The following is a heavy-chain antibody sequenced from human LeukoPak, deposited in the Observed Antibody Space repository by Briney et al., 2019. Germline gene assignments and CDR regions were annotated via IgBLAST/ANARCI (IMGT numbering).Heavy chain of an antibody. CDR1: GFTFSTFN. J-gene: IGHJ4*02. D-gene: IGHD6-13*01. CDR2: ISYNGDYI. Sequence: GGSLRLSCAASGFTFSTFNMNWVRQAPGKGLEWVSSISYNGDYIYYADSVKGRFTVSRDNAKNSLYLQMNSLRAEDTAVYYCARADAGSIAAAGSFDYWGQGTQVTVSS. V-gene: IGHV3-21*01. CDR3: ARADAGSIAAAGSFDY.